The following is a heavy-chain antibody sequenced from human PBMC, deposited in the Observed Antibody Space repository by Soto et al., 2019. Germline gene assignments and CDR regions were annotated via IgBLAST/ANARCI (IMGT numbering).Heavy chain of an antibody. J-gene: IGHJ3*02. CDR1: GVTFSRYG. Sequence: WGSLILTCASSGVTFSRYGMHWVRQAPGKGLEWVAVISYDGSNKYYADSVKGRFTISRDNSKNTLYLQMNSLRAEDTAVYYCAKGRTYYYDSSGYYLGAFDIWGQGTIVIV. D-gene: IGHD3-22*01. V-gene: IGHV3-30*18. CDR3: AKGRTYYYDSSGYYLGAFDI. CDR2: ISYDGSNK.